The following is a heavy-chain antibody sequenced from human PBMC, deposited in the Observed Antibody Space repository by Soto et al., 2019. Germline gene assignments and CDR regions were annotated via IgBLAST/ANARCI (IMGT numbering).Heavy chain of an antibody. CDR3: ARGSNYYDSSGYYYFSFDY. D-gene: IGHD3-22*01. CDR2: IYYSGST. CDR1: GGSISSYY. V-gene: IGHV4-59*01. Sequence: SETLSLTCTVSGGSISSYYWSWIRQPPGKGLEWIGYIYYSGSTNYNPSLKSRVTISVDTSKNQFSLKLSSVTAADTAVYYCARGSNYYDSSGYYYFSFDYWGQGTLVTVSS. J-gene: IGHJ4*02.